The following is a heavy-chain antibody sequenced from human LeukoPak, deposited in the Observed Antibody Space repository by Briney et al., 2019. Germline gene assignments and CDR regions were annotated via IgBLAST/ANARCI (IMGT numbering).Heavy chain of an antibody. CDR1: GGSISSYY. J-gene: IGHJ5*02. CDR2: IYTSGST. V-gene: IGHV4-4*07. Sequence: SETLSLTCTVSGGSISSYYWSWIRQPAGKGLEWIGRIYTSGSTNYNPSLKSRVTMSVDTSKNQFSLKLSSVTAADTAVYYCARDQDIVVVVDAARQRGMGGFDPWGQGTLVTVSS. D-gene: IGHD2-15*01. CDR3: ARDQDIVVVVDAARQRGMGGFDP.